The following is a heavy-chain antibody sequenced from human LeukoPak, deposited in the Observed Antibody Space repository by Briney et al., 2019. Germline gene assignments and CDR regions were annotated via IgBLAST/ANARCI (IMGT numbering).Heavy chain of an antibody. J-gene: IGHJ6*02. D-gene: IGHD2-2*01. V-gene: IGHV4-34*01. CDR1: GGSFSGYY. CDR2: INHSGST. CDR3: ARGHHCSSTSCYFDYYYYYGMDV. Sequence: SETLSLTCAVYGGSFSGYYWSWIRQPPGKGLEWIGEINHSGSTNYNPSLKSRVTISVDTSKNQFSLKLSSVTAADTAVYYCARGHHCSSTSCYFDYYYYYGMDVWGQGTTATVSS.